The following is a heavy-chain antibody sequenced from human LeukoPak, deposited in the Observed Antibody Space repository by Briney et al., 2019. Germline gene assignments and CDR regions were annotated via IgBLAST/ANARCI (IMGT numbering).Heavy chain of an antibody. D-gene: IGHD6-19*01. V-gene: IGHV3-23*01. CDR3: ANLAVAGTNS. Sequence: PGGSLGLSCAASGFTFSSYAMSWVRQAPGKGLEWVSGISGSGDNTYYADSVKGRFTISRDNSKNTLYLQMNSLRAEDTAVYYCANLAVAGTNSGGQGTLVTVSS. CDR2: ISGSGDNT. CDR1: GFTFSSYA. J-gene: IGHJ4*02.